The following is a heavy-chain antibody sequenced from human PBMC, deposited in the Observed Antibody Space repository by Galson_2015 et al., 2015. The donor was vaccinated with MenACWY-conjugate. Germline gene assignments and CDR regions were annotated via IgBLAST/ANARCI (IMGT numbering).Heavy chain of an antibody. J-gene: IGHJ4*02. Sequence: ETLSLTCTVSGASISIHHWSWFRHPPGKGLEWIAYIRDTGSLKDNPSLKSRVTMSADKSNNQFSLRLISVTAADTAVYYCARLPTWGSSFGYFDYWGQGIVVAVSS. D-gene: IGHD7-27*01. CDR1: GASISIHH. CDR3: ARLPTWGSSFGYFDY. V-gene: IGHV4-59*08. CDR2: IRDTGSL.